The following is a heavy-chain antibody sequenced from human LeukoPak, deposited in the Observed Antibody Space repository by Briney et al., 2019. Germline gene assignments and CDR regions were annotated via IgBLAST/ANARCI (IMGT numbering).Heavy chain of an antibody. D-gene: IGHD6-6*01. J-gene: IGHJ4*02. CDR3: ARELYSSSPFDY. Sequence: GASVKVSCKASGYTFTSYDINWVRQATGQGLEWMGWMNPNSGNTGYAQKFQGRVTMTRDTSISTAYMELSRLRSDDTAVYYCARELYSSSPFDYWGQGTLVTVSS. V-gene: IGHV1-8*01. CDR1: GYTFTSYD. CDR2: MNPNSGNT.